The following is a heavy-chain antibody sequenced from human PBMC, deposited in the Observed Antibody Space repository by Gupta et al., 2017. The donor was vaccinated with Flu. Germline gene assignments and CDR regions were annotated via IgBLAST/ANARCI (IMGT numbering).Heavy chain of an antibody. J-gene: IGHJ6*02. D-gene: IGHD5-12*01. CDR3: ARAGFEMATIWINYYYYGMDV. CDR2: ISSSSSYI. V-gene: IGHV3-21*01. Sequence: EWVSSISSSSSYIYYADSVKGRFTISRDNAKNSLYLQMNSLRAEDTAVYYCARAGFEMATIWINYYYYGMDVWGQGTTVTVSS.